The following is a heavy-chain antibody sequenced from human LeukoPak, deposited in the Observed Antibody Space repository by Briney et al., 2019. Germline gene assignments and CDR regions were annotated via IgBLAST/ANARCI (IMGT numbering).Heavy chain of an antibody. Sequence: PSETLSLTCTVSGYSISSGYYWSWIRQPPGKGLEWIGYIYHSGSTYYNPSLKSRVTISVDRSKNQFSLKLSSVTAADTAVYYCARALAAAGHFDYWGQGTLVTVSS. CDR2: IYHSGST. J-gene: IGHJ4*02. CDR3: ARALAAAGHFDY. D-gene: IGHD6-13*01. V-gene: IGHV4-38-2*02. CDR1: GYSISSGYY.